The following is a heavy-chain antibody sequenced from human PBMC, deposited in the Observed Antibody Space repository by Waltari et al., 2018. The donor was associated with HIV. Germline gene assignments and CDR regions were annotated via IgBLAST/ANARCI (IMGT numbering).Heavy chain of an antibody. CDR1: SHW. V-gene: IGHV3-74*01. Sequence: SHWMHWVRQAPGKGLVWVARINGDGSGTSYADSVRGRFSISRENAENSLHLHMNSVRPEDTGLYYCTREGVETTAPADYWGQGTVVTVSS. D-gene: IGHD4-17*01. CDR2: INGDGSGT. CDR3: TREGVETTAPADY. J-gene: IGHJ4*02.